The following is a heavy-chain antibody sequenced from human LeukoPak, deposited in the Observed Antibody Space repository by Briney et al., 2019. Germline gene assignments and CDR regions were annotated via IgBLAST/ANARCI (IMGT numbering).Heavy chain of an antibody. V-gene: IGHV4-59*04. CDR1: GGSISSYY. J-gene: IGHJ4*02. D-gene: IGHD6-13*01. CDR2: IYYSGSS. CDR3: ARVFGSSWYPALDY. Sequence: SETLSLTCTVSGGSISSYYWGWIRQPPGKGLEWIGNIYYSGSSYYNQSLQSRVSISVDTSKNQFSLTLSPVTAADTAVYYCARVFGSSWYPALDYWGQGTLVTVSS.